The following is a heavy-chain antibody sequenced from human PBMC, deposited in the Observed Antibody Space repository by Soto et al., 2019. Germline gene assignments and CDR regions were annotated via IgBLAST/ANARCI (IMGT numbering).Heavy chain of an antibody. J-gene: IGHJ4*02. CDR1: GYTFTTYA. D-gene: IGHD3-3*01. Sequence: QVQLVQSGAEVKKPGASVKVSCKASGYTFTTYAMHWVRQAPGEGLEWMGWINAGDGDTKYSQKFQGRVTITGDTSASTAHMELGSLRSEDTAGYYCARGLVPGALDYWGQGTLVTISS. CDR3: ARGLVPGALDY. V-gene: IGHV1-3*01. CDR2: INAGDGDT.